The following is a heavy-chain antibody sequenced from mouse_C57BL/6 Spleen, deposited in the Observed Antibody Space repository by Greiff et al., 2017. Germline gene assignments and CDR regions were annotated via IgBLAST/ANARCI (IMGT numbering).Heavy chain of an antibody. V-gene: IGHV1-26*01. J-gene: IGHJ3*01. Sequence: VQLQQSGPELVKPGASVKISCKASGYTFTDYYMNWVKQSHGKSLEWIGDINPNNGGTSYNQKFKGKATLTVDKSSSTAYMELRSLTSEDSAVYYCARKGGRDGYPFAYWGQGTLVTVSA. CDR1: GYTFTDYY. CDR3: ARKGGRDGYPFAY. D-gene: IGHD2-3*01. CDR2: INPNNGGT.